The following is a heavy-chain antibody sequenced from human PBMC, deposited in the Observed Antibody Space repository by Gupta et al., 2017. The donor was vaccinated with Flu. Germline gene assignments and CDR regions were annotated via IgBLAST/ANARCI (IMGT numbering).Heavy chain of an antibody. CDR1: GFTFSSYG. Sequence: QVQLVESGGGVVQPGRSLRLSCAASGFTFSSYGMHWVRQAPGKGLEWVAVISYDGRKKDYADSVKGRFTISRDNSKNTLYLKMNSLRAEDTAVYYCAKTRSYPDYWGQGTLVTVSS. J-gene: IGHJ4*02. V-gene: IGHV3-30*18. CDR2: ISYDGRKK. D-gene: IGHD1-26*01. CDR3: AKTRSYPDY.